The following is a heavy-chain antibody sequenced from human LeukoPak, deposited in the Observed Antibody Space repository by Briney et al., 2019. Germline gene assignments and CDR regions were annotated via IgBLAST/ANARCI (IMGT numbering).Heavy chain of an antibody. J-gene: IGHJ3*02. D-gene: IGHD1-1*01. CDR1: GFTFSSYT. Sequence: GGSLRLSCAASGFTFSSYTMNWVRQAPGKGLEWVSYISSSSSTIYYADSVKGRFTISRDNAKNSLYLQMNSLRVEDTAVYYCARDPLHWNDGVDDSFDIWGQGTMVTVSS. V-gene: IGHV3-48*04. CDR3: ARDPLHWNDGVDDSFDI. CDR2: ISSSSSTI.